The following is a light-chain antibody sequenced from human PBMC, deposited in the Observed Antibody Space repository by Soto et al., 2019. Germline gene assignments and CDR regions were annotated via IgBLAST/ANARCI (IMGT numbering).Light chain of an antibody. CDR3: SSYARGGTSVV. CDR1: SDNIGGYNF. J-gene: IGLJ2*01. V-gene: IGLV2-14*01. CDR2: AVN. Sequence: QSVLTQPASVSGSPGQSITISCNGTSDNIGGYNFISWYQHRPGEVPKLLIYAVNRRPSGVSARFSASKSGTTASLTISGLQAEDEADFYCSSYARGGTSVVFGGGTKVTVL.